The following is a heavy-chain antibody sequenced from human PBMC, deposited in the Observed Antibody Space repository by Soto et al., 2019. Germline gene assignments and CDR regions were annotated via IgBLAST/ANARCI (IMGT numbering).Heavy chain of an antibody. Sequence: QVQLVQSGAEVKKPGSSVKVYCKASGSTFSSYAISWVRQAPGQGLEWMGGIIPIFGTANYAQKFQGRVTITADESTSTAYMELSSLRSEDTAVYYCARVGGWPKTNWFDSWVQGTLVTVSS. V-gene: IGHV1-69*12. J-gene: IGHJ5*01. CDR2: IIPIFGTA. CDR3: ARVGGWPKTNWFDS. CDR1: GSTFSSYA. D-gene: IGHD1-26*01.